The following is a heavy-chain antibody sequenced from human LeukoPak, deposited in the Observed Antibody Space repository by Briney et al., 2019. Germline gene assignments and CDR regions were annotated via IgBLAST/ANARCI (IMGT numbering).Heavy chain of an antibody. Sequence: GGSLRLSCAASGFTFGSYSIHWVRQTPGKGLEWVSSISSTSSYIYYADSVKGRFTISRDNAKNTVYLQMKSLRAEDTAVYYCARDWAGSSYDYWGQGTLVTVSS. CDR1: GFTFGSYS. J-gene: IGHJ4*02. V-gene: IGHV3-21*01. CDR3: ARDWAGSSYDY. D-gene: IGHD3-10*01. CDR2: ISSTSSYI.